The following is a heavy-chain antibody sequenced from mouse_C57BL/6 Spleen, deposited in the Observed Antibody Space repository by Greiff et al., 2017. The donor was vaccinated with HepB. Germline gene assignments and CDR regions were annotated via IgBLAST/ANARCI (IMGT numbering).Heavy chain of an antibody. Sequence: QVQLQQSGPELVKPGASVKISCKASGYAFSSSWMNWVKQRPGKGLEWIGRIYPGDGDTNYNGKFKGKATLTADKSSSTAYMQLRSLTSEDSAVYFCARSPYDGGAYWGQVTLVTVSA. V-gene: IGHV1-82*01. CDR3: ARSPYDGGAY. CDR1: GYAFSSSW. J-gene: IGHJ3*01. D-gene: IGHD2-12*01. CDR2: IYPGDGDT.